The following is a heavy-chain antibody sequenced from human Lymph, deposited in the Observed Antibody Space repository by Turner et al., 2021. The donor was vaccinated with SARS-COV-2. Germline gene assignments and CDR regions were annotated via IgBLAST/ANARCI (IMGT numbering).Heavy chain of an antibody. CDR2: IYSGGSS. Sequence: EVQLVESGGGLVQPGGSLRLSCAASGITVSRNYMSWVRQAPGKGLGGVSVIYSGGSSYYADSVKGRFTISRHNSKNTLYLQMNSLRAEDTAVYYCARDLDTAGGMDVWGQGTTVTVSS. J-gene: IGHJ6*02. D-gene: IGHD5-18*01. V-gene: IGHV3-53*04. CDR1: GITVSRNY. CDR3: ARDLDTAGGMDV.